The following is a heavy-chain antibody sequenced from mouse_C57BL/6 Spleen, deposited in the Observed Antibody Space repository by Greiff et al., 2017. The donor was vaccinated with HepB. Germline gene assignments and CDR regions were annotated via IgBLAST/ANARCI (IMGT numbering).Heavy chain of an antibody. J-gene: IGHJ3*01. CDR1: GFTFSSYT. D-gene: IGHD2-4*01. Sequence: DVKLVESGGGLVKPGGSLKLSCAASGFTFSSYTMSWVRQTPEKRLEWVATISGGGGNTYYPDSVKGRFTISRDNAKNTLYLQMSSLRSEDTALYYCARPYYDFPSWFAYWGQGTLVTVSA. CDR3: ARPYYDFPSWFAY. V-gene: IGHV5-9*01. CDR2: ISGGGGNT.